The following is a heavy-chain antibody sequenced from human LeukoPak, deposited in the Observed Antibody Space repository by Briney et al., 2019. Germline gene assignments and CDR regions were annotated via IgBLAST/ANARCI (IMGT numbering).Heavy chain of an antibody. CDR3: AKDDAWIRFAS. J-gene: IGHJ5*01. V-gene: IGHV3-23*01. Sequence: GGFLRLSCAASGFTFSSYAMSWVRQAPGKGLEWVSAISGSGGSTYYADSVKGRFTVSRDNFKNTVHLQVNSLRPEDTAVYFCAKDDAWIRFASWGQGILVTVSS. CDR1: GFTFSSYA. D-gene: IGHD5-12*01. CDR2: ISGSGGST.